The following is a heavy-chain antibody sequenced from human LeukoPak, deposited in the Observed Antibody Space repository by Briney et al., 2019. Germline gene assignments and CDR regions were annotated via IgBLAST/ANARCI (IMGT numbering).Heavy chain of an antibody. CDR2: IYSGGDT. CDR3: ARVGMISYSFDY. J-gene: IGHJ4*02. D-gene: IGHD2-21*01. Sequence: GGSLRLSCAASGLTVSSNCMSWVRQAPGKGLEWVSFIYSGGDTYYADSVKGRFTISRDNAKNTLYLQMNSLRAEDTAVYYCARVGMISYSFDYWGQGTLVTVSS. CDR1: GLTVSSNC. V-gene: IGHV3-53*01.